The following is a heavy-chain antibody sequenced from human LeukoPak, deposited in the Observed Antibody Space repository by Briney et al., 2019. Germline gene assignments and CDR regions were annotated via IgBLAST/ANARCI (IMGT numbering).Heavy chain of an antibody. D-gene: IGHD4-4*01. CDR2: ISSGSSTI. CDR1: GFTFSSYS. V-gene: IGHV3-48*02. Sequence: GGSLRLSCAASGFTFSSYSMNWVRQAPGEGLEWVSYISSGSSTIYYADSVKGRFTISRHNAKNSLYLQMNSLRDEDTAVYYCARGILPTVIYFDYWGQGTLVTVST. J-gene: IGHJ4*02. CDR3: ARGILPTVIYFDY.